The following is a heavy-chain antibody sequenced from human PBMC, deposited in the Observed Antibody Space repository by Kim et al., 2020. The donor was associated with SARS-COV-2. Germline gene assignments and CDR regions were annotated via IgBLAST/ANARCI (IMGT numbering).Heavy chain of an antibody. Sequence: GSAQKFQGRVTLTRDTSISTAYMELSRLRSDDTAVYYCAADFYGSGSYSYWGQGTLVTVSS. V-gene: IGHV1-8*01. J-gene: IGHJ4*02. D-gene: IGHD3-10*01. CDR3: AADFYGSGSYSY.